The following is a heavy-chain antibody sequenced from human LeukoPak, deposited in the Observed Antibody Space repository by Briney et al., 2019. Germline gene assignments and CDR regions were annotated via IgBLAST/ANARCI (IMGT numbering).Heavy chain of an antibody. J-gene: IGHJ5*02. CDR2: IYYSGST. V-gene: IGHV4-39*01. Sequence: SETLSLTCTVSGGSISSSSYYWGWTRQPPGKGLERIGSIYYSGSTYYNPSLKSRVTISVDTSKNQFSLKLSSVTAADTAVYYCASEDIVVVPAAMQTYNWFDPWGQGTLVTVSS. CDR3: ASEDIVVVPAAMQTYNWFDP. D-gene: IGHD2-2*01. CDR1: GGSISSSSYY.